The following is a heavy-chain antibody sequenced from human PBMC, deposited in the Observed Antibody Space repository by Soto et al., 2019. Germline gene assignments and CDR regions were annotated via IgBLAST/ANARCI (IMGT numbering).Heavy chain of an antibody. V-gene: IGHV4-34*01. CDR2: INHSGST. D-gene: IGHD3-3*01. Sequence: PSETLSLTCAVYGGSFSGYYWSWIRQPPGKGLEWIGEINHSGSTNYNPSLKSRVTISVDTSKNQFSLKLSSVTAADTAVYYCARGATYYDFWSGYYIHARDYYGMDVWGQGTTVTVSS. J-gene: IGHJ6*02. CDR3: ARGATYYDFWSGYYIHARDYYGMDV. CDR1: GGSFSGYY.